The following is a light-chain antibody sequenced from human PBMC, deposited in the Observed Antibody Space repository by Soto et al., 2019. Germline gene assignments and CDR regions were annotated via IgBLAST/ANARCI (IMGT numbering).Light chain of an antibody. J-gene: IGLJ1*01. V-gene: IGLV2-14*01. CDR2: DVS. Sequence: QSVLTQPASVSGSPGQSITISCTGTSSDVGGYNYVSWYQQHPGKAPKFMIYDVSNRPSGVSDRFSGSKSGNTASLTISGLQAEVEADYYCQYYASSLSGYVFGTGPKVTVL. CDR1: SSDVGGYNY. CDR3: QYYASSLSGYV.